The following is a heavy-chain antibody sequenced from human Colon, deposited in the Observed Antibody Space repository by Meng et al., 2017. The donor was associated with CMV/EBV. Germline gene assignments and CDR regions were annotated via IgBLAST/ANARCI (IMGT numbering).Heavy chain of an antibody. CDR3: ARDYCSSTTCYRTDRGMDV. CDR2: ISAYNGNT. D-gene: IGHD2-2*01. J-gene: IGHJ6*02. V-gene: IGHV1-18*01. Sequence: ASVKVSCKASGYTFTSYGISWVRQAPGQGLEWMGWISAYNGNTNYAQKLQGRVTMTTDTSTSTAYMELRSLRSDDTAVYYCARDYCSSTTCYRTDRGMDVWGLGTTVTVSS. CDR1: GYTFTSYG.